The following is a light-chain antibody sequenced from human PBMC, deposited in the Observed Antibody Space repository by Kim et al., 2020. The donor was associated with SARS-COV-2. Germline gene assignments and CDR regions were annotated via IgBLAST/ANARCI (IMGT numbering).Light chain of an antibody. Sequence: APGKEARITCGGNNMGSKSVHWYQQKPGQAPVLVIYYDSDRPSGIPERFSGSNSGNTATLTISRVEAGDEADYYCQVWDSSSDHPVFGGGTQLTVL. CDR1: NMGSKS. V-gene: IGLV3-21*04. CDR2: YDS. CDR3: QVWDSSSDHPV. J-gene: IGLJ3*02.